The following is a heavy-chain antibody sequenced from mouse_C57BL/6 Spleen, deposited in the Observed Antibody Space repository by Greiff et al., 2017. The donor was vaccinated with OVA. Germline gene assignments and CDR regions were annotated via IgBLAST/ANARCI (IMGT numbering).Heavy chain of an antibody. CDR3: AREGSNYGSSMYYFDY. D-gene: IGHD1-1*01. J-gene: IGHJ2*01. CDR1: GFTFSDYG. Sequence: EVQGVESGGGLVKPGGSLKLPCAASGFTFSDYGMHWVRQAPEKGLEWVAYISSGSSTIYYADTVKGRFTISRDNAKNTLFLQMTSLRSEDTAMYYCAREGSNYGSSMYYFDYWGQGTTLTVSS. CDR2: ISSGSSTI. V-gene: IGHV5-17*01.